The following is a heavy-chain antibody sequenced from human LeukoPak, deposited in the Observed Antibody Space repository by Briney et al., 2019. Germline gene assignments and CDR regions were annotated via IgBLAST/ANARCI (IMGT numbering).Heavy chain of an antibody. CDR1: GFTLNGYW. Sequence: GGSLRLSCAASGFTLNGYWMHWVRQAPGEGLVWVSRIDPDGSTTNYGESVKGRFTTSRDNAKNTLYLQMNSLRAEDTALYYCTRVQAGRSGLMDVWGRGTTVTVSS. V-gene: IGHV3-74*01. J-gene: IGHJ6*02. CDR3: TRVQAGRSGLMDV. D-gene: IGHD2-8*02. CDR2: IDPDGSTT.